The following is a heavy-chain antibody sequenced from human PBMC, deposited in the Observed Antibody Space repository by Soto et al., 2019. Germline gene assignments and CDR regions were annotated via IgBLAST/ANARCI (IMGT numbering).Heavy chain of an antibody. D-gene: IGHD5-12*01. Sequence: GESLKISCKASGYSFINYWITWVRQMPGKGLEWMGRIDPSDSYTNYSPSFQGHVTISAGKSITTAYLQWGSLEASDTAIYYCARRLPDIVSTGFSYYYGMDVWGQGTTVTVSS. CDR2: IDPSDSYT. CDR3: ARRLPDIVSTGFSYYYGMDV. CDR1: GYSFINYW. J-gene: IGHJ6*02. V-gene: IGHV5-10-1*01.